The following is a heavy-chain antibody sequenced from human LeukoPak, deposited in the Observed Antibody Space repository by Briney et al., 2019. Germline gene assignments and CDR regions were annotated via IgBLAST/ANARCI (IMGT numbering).Heavy chain of an antibody. J-gene: IGHJ4*02. CDR3: AKGRSYIAAAGTSDY. CDR2: ISGSGGST. CDR1: GFTFRNYA. Sequence: GGSLRLSCAASGFTFRNYAMSWVRQAPGKGLEWVSAISGSGGSTYYADSVKGRFTISRDNSKNTLYLQMNSLRAEDTAVYYCAKGRSYIAAAGTSDYWGQGTLVTVSS. V-gene: IGHV3-23*01. D-gene: IGHD6-13*01.